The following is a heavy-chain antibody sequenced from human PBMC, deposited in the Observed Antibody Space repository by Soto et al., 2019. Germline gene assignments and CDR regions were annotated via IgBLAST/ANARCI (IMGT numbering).Heavy chain of an antibody. CDR2: IYHSGST. Sequence: PSETLSLTCAVSSGSISSSNWWSWVRQPPGKGQEWIGEIYHSGSTNYNPSLKSRVTISVDKSKNQFSLKLSSVTAADTAVYYCARLSVLTGSSPEYYYYYMDVWGKGTTVTVSS. CDR3: ARLSVLTGSSPEYYYYYMDV. V-gene: IGHV4-4*02. D-gene: IGHD3-9*01. J-gene: IGHJ6*03. CDR1: SGSISSSNW.